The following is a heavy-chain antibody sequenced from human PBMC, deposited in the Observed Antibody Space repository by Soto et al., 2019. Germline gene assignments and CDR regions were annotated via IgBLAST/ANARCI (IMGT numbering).Heavy chain of an antibody. J-gene: IGHJ4*02. CDR1: GDSISNYY. CDR3: ARNYRAYSSGYGY. V-gene: IGHV4-59*01. D-gene: IGHD5-18*01. CDR2: IYYSGST. Sequence: QVQLQESGPGLVKPSETLSLTCTVSGDSISNYYWNWIRQPPGKGLEWIGYIYYSGSTNYNPSLKNRVTISVDTPKNQFSLKLSSVTAADTALYYCARNYRAYSSGYGYWGQGTLVTVSS.